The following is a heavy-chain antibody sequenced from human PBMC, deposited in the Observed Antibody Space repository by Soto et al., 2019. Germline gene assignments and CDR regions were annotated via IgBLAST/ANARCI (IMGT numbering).Heavy chain of an antibody. D-gene: IGHD6-13*01. CDR3: ARDRGLAAAGSGYYYYGMDV. CDR1: GDSITSYY. V-gene: IGHV4-59*12. J-gene: IGHJ6*02. CDR2: IYYIGST. Sequence: SETLSLTCTVSGDSITSYYWSWIRQPPGKGLEYIGYIYYIGSTNYNPSLKSRVTMSVDTSKNQFSLKLSSVTAADTAVYYCARDRGLAAAGSGYYYYGMDVWGQGTTVTVSS.